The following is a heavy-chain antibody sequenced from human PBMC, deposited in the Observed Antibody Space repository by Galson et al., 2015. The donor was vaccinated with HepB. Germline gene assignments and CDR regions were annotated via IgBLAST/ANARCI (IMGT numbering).Heavy chain of an antibody. CDR3: ARDQSGGPVTKPLVFEY. V-gene: IGHV1-69*13. CDR1: GDTFSSYS. D-gene: IGHD4-17*01. J-gene: IGHJ4*02. CDR2: IIPFFGSP. Sequence: SVKVSCKASGDTFSSYSFIWVRQAPGQGLEWMGGIIPFFGSPNYAQKFQGRVTITADESTGTASMELSSLRSEDTAVYYCARDQSGGPVTKPLVFEYWGQGTLVTVSS.